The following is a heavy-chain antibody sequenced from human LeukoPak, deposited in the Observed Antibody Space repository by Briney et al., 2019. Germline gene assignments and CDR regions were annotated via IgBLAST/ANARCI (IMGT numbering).Heavy chain of an antibody. CDR2: ISYDGSNK. CDR1: GFTFSSYG. J-gene: IGHJ4*02. Sequence: GGSLRLSCAASGFTFSSYGMHWVRQAPGKGLEWAAVISYDGSNKYYADSVKGRFTISRDNSKNTLYLQMNSLRAEDTAVYYCAKVGGYSYYFDYWGQGTLVTVSS. CDR3: AKVGGYSYYFDY. V-gene: IGHV3-30*18. D-gene: IGHD2-2*03.